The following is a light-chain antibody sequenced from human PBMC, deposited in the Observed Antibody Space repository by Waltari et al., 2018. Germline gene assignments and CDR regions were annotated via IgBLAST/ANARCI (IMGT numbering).Light chain of an antibody. CDR1: SSNIGAGYD. CDR2: RNN. J-gene: IGLJ3*02. Sequence: QSVLTQPPSVSGAPGQRVTISCNGSSSNIGAGYDVHWYQQLPGTAPKVLMYRNNKRPSGVPGRFSGSKSGTSASRAITGLQAEDEADYFCQSYDSSLSGSGVFGGGTRLTVL. CDR3: QSYDSSLSGSGV. V-gene: IGLV1-40*01.